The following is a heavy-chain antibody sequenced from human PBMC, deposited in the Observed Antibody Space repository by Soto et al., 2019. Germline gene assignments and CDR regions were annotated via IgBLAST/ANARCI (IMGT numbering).Heavy chain of an antibody. CDR3: AKDVYGDYEPNDAFDI. CDR1: GFTFSSYA. V-gene: IGHV3-23*01. CDR2: ISGSGGST. D-gene: IGHD4-17*01. Sequence: GGSLRLSCAASGFTFSSYAMSWVRQAPGKGLEWVSAISGSGGSTYYADSVKGRFTISRDNSKNTLYLQMNSLRAEDTAVYYCAKDVYGDYEPNDAFDIWGQGTMVTVSS. J-gene: IGHJ3*02.